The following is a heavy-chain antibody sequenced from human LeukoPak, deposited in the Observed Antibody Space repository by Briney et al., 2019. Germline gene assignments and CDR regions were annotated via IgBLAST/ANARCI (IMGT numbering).Heavy chain of an antibody. CDR3: ARGPTTLGLRLGELSLRADY. J-gene: IGHJ4*02. V-gene: IGHV3-30*04. CDR2: ISYDGSNK. D-gene: IGHD3-16*02. Sequence: QPGGSLRLSCAASGFTFSSYAMHWVRQAPGKGLEWVAVISYDGSNKYYADSVKGRFTISRDNSKNTLYLQMNSLRAEDTAVYYCARGPTTLGLRLGELSLRADYWGQGALVTVSS. CDR1: GFTFSSYA.